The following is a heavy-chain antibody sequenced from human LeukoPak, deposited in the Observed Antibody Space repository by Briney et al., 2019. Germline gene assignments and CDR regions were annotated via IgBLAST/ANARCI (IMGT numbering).Heavy chain of an antibody. V-gene: IGHV4-59*11. Sequence: SETLSLTCAVSADSFSSHYWTWIREPPGKGLEWIGYISYIGSTNHNPSLKSRVTISIDTSKNQFSLKLRSVTAADTAVHYCARDLVTVTKGFDIWGQGTMVSVSS. J-gene: IGHJ3*02. CDR3: ARDLVTVTKGFDI. CDR2: ISYIGST. D-gene: IGHD4-17*01. CDR1: ADSFSSHY.